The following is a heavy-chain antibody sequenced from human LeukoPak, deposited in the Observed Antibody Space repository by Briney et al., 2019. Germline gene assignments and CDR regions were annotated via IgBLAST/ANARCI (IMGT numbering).Heavy chain of an antibody. J-gene: IGHJ4*02. CDR2: IRYDGSNK. CDR1: GFTFSSYG. Sequence: QSGGSLRLSCAASGFTFSSYGMHWVRQAPGKGLEWVAFIRYDGSNKYYADSVKGRFTISRDNSKNTLYLQMNSLRAEDTAVYYCAKPTDDYSNYFDYWGQGTLVTVSS. V-gene: IGHV3-30*02. D-gene: IGHD4-11*01. CDR3: AKPTDDYSNYFDY.